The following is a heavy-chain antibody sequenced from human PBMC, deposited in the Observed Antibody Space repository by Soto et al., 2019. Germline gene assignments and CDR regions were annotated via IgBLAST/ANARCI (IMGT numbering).Heavy chain of an antibody. V-gene: IGHV1-58*01. CDR1: GFTFTSSA. J-gene: IGHJ4*02. D-gene: IGHD5-18*01. CDR2: IVVGSGNT. Sequence: KQSAASVKVSCKASGFTFTSSAVQWVRQARGQRLEWIGWIVVGSGNTNYAKKFQERVTITRDMSTSTAYMELSSLRSEDTAVYYCAAVFSRDRIQLWPLDYWGQGTLVTVSS. CDR3: AAVFSRDRIQLWPLDY.